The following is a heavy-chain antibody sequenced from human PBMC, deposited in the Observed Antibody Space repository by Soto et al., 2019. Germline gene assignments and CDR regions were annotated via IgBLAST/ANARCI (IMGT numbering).Heavy chain of an antibody. CDR1: VETFTTYY. V-gene: IGHV1-46*01. D-gene: IGHD5-18*01. CDR2: INPSGGGT. CDR3: AREVLNSYGRGRAFDF. J-gene: IGHJ4*02. Sequence: SVKVCCKACVETFTTYYCHWVRQDTKQGLEWLGVINPSGGGTHYAQRFQGRVTMTRDTSTSTVYMELGSLRSEDTAVYYCAREVLNSYGRGRAFDFWGQGTLVTVS.